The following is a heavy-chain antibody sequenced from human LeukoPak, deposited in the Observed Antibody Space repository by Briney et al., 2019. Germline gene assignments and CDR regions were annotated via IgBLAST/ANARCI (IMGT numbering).Heavy chain of an antibody. V-gene: IGHV3-30*03. D-gene: IGHD5-18*01. J-gene: IGHJ4*02. CDR3: ARENSYGAPLDY. CDR1: GFPFTNYA. CDR2: ISNDGRSK. Sequence: GGSLRLSCAASGFPFTNYAMHWVRQAPGKGLEWVAVISNDGRSKYHADSAKGRFTISRDDSKKTVYLQMNSLRGEDSAVYFCARENSYGAPLDYWGQGSLVTVSS.